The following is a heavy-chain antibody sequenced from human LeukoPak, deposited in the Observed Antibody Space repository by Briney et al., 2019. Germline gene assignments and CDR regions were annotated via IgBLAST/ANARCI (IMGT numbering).Heavy chain of an antibody. Sequence: SVKFSCKASGGTFSSYAISWVRQAPGQGLEWMGGIIPIFGTANYAQKFQGRVTITTDESTSTAYMELSSLRSEDTAMYYCARVGGYDFWSGYYGFDYWGQGTLVTVSS. J-gene: IGHJ4*02. CDR2: IIPIFGTA. D-gene: IGHD3-3*01. CDR1: GGTFSSYA. V-gene: IGHV1-69*05. CDR3: ARVGGYDFWSGYYGFDY.